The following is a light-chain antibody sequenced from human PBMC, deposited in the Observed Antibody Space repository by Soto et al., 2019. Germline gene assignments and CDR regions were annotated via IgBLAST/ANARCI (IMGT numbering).Light chain of an antibody. V-gene: IGKV3-11*01. CDR1: QSVSSY. CDR2: DAS. Sequence: EIVLTQSPATLSLSPGERATLSCRASQSVSSYLAWYQQKPGQAPRLLIYDASSRAIGIPARFSGSGSGTDFTLTISSLEPEDSAVYYCQQYDNSPLTFGGGTKVDIK. J-gene: IGKJ4*01. CDR3: QQYDNSPLT.